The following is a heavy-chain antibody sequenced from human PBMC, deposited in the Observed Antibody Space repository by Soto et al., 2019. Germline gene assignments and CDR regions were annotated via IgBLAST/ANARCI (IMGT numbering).Heavy chain of an antibody. V-gene: IGHV1-2*04. Sequence: ASVKGSCKASGGTFSSYTISWVRQAPGQGLEWMGWINPNSGGTNYAQKFQGWVTMTRDTSISTAYMELSRLRSDDTAVYYCAREGGYYDFWSGYPDYYYYYGMDVWGQGTTVTVSS. D-gene: IGHD3-3*01. CDR2: INPNSGGT. J-gene: IGHJ6*02. CDR3: AREGGYYDFWSGYPDYYYYYGMDV. CDR1: GGTFSSYT.